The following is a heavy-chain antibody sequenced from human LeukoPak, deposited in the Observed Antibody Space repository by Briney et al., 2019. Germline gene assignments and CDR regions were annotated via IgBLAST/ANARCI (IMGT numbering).Heavy chain of an antibody. D-gene: IGHD6-19*01. CDR1: GGSISSGGFY. CDR3: ARGRGAVAGTFDY. J-gene: IGHJ4*02. Sequence: PSETLSLTCTVSGGSISSGGFYWSWIRQPPGKGLEWIGNIYYSGNTNYNPSLKSRVTISVDTSKNQFSLKLSSVTAADTAVYYCARGRGAVAGTFDYWGQGTLVTVSS. V-gene: IGHV4-61*08. CDR2: IYYSGNT.